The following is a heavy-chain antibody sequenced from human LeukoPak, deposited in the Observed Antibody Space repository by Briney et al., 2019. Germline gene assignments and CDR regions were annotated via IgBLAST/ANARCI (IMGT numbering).Heavy chain of an antibody. CDR1: GFTFRDYD. V-gene: IGHV3-11*04. CDR2: ISSSGSTI. CDR3: AELGITMIGGV. J-gene: IGHJ6*04. Sequence: GGSLRLSCAASGFTFRDYDMTWIRQAPGKGLEWVSYISSSGSTIYYADSVKGRFTIFRDNAKNSLYLQMNSLRAEDTAVYYCAELGITMIGGVWGKGTTVTISS. D-gene: IGHD3-10*02.